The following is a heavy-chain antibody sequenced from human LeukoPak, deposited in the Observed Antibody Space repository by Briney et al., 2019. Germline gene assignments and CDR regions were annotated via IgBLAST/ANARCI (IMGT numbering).Heavy chain of an antibody. CDR3: ASDRSLTPDY. J-gene: IGHJ4*02. CDR2: ISSDSSYI. CDR1: GFTFSDYT. Sequence: GGSLRLSCAASGFTFSDYTMTWVRQAPGKGLEWVASISSDSSYIDYADSVKGRFTISRDNSKNTLYLQMNSLRAEDTAVYYCASDRSLTPDYWGQGTLVTVSS. D-gene: IGHD1-26*01. V-gene: IGHV3-21*01.